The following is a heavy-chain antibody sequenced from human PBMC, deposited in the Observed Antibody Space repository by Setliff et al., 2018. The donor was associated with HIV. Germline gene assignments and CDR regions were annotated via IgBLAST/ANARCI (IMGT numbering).Heavy chain of an antibody. CDR3: ARVQYSPAGGYCDL. Sequence: PGGSLRLSCVGSGFTFRTYAMGWVRQAPGKGLEWVSSNSGYGEETYYADSVKGRFSISRDNSKNTLYLQMNRLRAEDTAVYYCARVQYSPAGGYCDLWGRGTLVTVSS. CDR1: GFTFRTYA. V-gene: IGHV3-23*01. J-gene: IGHJ2*01. CDR2: NSGYGEET. D-gene: IGHD5-12*01.